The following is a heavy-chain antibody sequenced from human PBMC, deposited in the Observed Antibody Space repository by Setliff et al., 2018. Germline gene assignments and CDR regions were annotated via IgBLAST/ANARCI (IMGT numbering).Heavy chain of an antibody. CDR1: GYTFTGYY. CDR2: INPNSGGT. CDR3: ARANDYSSGWYFYYYGMDV. V-gene: IGHV1-2*06. J-gene: IGHJ6*02. Sequence: ASVKVSCKASGYTFTGYYMHWVRQAPGQGLEWMGRINPNSGGTNYAQKFQGRVTMTTDTSTSTAYMELRSLRSDDTAVYYCARANDYSSGWYFYYYGMDVWGQGTTVTVSS. D-gene: IGHD6-19*01.